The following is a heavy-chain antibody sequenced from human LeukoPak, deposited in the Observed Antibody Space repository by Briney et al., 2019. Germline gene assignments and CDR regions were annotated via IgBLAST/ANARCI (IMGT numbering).Heavy chain of an antibody. J-gene: IGHJ2*01. CDR2: IYYSGST. Sequence: PSETLSLTCTVSGDSISSSSSYWGWIRQPPGEGLEWIGSIYYSGSTNYNPSLKSRVTISIDTSKNQFSLKLTSVTAADTAVYYCARDGWFAESRYIDLWGRGTLVTVSS. D-gene: IGHD3-10*01. CDR1: GDSISSSSSY. V-gene: IGHV4-39*07. CDR3: ARDGWFAESRYIDL.